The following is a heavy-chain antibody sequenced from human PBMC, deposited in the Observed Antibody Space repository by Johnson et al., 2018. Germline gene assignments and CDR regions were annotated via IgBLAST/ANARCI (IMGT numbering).Heavy chain of an antibody. Sequence: QVQLVESGGGVVQPGRSLRLSCAASGFTFSTYVLHWVRQAPGKGLEWVAYITQDGNSQHYAGSVTGRFTFSRDNSKNTLYLQMNSLTAEATAVYYCASEGFSGGRAPVFDIWGQGTMVTVSS. V-gene: IGHV3-30-3*01. CDR1: GFTFSTYV. CDR2: ITQDGNSQ. CDR3: ASEGFSGGRAPVFDI. D-gene: IGHD6-19*01. J-gene: IGHJ3*02.